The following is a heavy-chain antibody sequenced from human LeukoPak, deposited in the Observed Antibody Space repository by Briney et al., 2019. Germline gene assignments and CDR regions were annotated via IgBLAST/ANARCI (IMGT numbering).Heavy chain of an antibody. V-gene: IGHV4-34*01. CDR3: ARATYYYDSSGYYLDY. J-gene: IGHJ4*02. CDR2: INHSGST. D-gene: IGHD3-22*01. Sequence: PSETLSLTCAVYGGSFSGYYWSWIRQPPGKGLEWIGEINHSGSTNYNPSLKSRVTISVDTSKNQFSLKLSSVTAADTAVYHCARATYYYDSSGYYLDYWGQGTLVTVSS. CDR1: GGSFSGYY.